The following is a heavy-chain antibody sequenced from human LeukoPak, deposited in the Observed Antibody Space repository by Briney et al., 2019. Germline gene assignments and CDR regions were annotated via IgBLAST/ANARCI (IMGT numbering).Heavy chain of an antibody. CDR1: GFTFSSYS. Sequence: GGSLRLSCAASGFTFSSYSMNWVRQAPGKGLEWVSAISGSGGSTYYADSVQGRFTISRDNSKNTLYLQMNSLRAEDTAVYYCAKDPGGYSSGWYTGSYFDYWGQGTLVTVSS. V-gene: IGHV3-23*01. D-gene: IGHD6-19*01. CDR3: AKDPGGYSSGWYTGSYFDY. J-gene: IGHJ4*02. CDR2: ISGSGGST.